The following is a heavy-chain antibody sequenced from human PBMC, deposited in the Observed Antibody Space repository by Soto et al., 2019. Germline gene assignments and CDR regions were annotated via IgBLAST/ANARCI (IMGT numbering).Heavy chain of an antibody. CDR1: GFTFSSYG. V-gene: IGHV3-30*03. J-gene: IGHJ4*02. D-gene: IGHD3-3*01. Sequence: GSLRLSCAASGFTFSSYGMHWVRQAPGKGLEWVAVISYGGSNKYYADSVKGRFTISRDNAKNSLYLQMNSLRAEDTAVYYCARDAGFLEWFNYFDYWGQGTLVTVSS. CDR3: ARDAGFLEWFNYFDY. CDR2: ISYGGSNK.